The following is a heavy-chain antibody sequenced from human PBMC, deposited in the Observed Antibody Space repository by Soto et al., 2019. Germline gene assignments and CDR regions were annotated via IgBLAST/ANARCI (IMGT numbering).Heavy chain of an antibody. V-gene: IGHV4-31*03. Sequence: QVQLQESGPGLVKPSQTLSLTCTVSGGSISSGGYYWSWIRQHPGNGLEWIGYIYYSGSTYYNPSLKSRVTISVDTAKNQFSLKLSSVTAADTAVYYCARAGDYDILTGYYTGGWFDPWGQGTLVTVSS. CDR1: GGSISSGGYY. CDR2: IYYSGST. J-gene: IGHJ5*02. CDR3: ARAGDYDILTGYYTGGWFDP. D-gene: IGHD3-9*01.